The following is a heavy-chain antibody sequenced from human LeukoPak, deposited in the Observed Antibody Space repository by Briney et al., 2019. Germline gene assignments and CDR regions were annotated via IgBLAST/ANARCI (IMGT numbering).Heavy chain of an antibody. Sequence: GGSLRLSCAASGFTFSSYSMNWVRQAAGKGLEWVSSISSSSSYIYYADSVKGRFTISRDNAKNSLYLQMNSLRAEDTAVYYCARIGRILTYDYWGQGTLVTVSS. CDR3: ARIGRILTYDY. D-gene: IGHD3-9*01. J-gene: IGHJ4*02. V-gene: IGHV3-21*01. CDR1: GFTFSSYS. CDR2: ISSSSSYI.